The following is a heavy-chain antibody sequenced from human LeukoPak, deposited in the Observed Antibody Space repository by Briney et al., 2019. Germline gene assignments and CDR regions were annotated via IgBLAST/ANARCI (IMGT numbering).Heavy chain of an antibody. Sequence: GASVKVSCKASGGTFSNYANSWVRQAPGQGLEWMGGIIPIFGTANYAQKFQGRVTITADESTSTAYMELSSLRSEDTAVYYCARGGGSGYYVYWGQGTLVTVSS. CDR1: GGTFSNYA. D-gene: IGHD3-22*01. J-gene: IGHJ4*02. CDR3: ARGGGSGYYVY. CDR2: IIPIFGTA. V-gene: IGHV1-69*13.